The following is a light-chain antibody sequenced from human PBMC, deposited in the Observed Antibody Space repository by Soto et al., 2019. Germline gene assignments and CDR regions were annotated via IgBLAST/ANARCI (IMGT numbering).Light chain of an antibody. CDR1: QGISSY. J-gene: IGKJ1*01. V-gene: IGKV1-8*01. CDR2: AAS. CDR3: QQYYSYPWT. Sequence: AIRMTQSPSSFSASTGDRVTITCRASQGISSYLAWYQQKPGKAPKLLIYAASTLQSGVPSRFSGSGSGTDCTLTISCLKSEDFASYYCQQYYSYPWTFGQGTKVEIK.